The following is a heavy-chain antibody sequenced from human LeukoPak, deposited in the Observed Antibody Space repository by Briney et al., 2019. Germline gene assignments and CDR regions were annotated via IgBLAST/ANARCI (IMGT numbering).Heavy chain of an antibody. CDR2: IYPGDSDT. CDR1: GYSFTSYW. Sequence: GESLKISCKGSGYSFTSYWIGWVRQMPGKGLEWMGIIYPGDSDTRYSPSFQGQVTISADKSISTAYLQWSSLKASDTAMYYCASAPDYYDSSGYYYGAFDIWGQGTMVTVSS. D-gene: IGHD3-22*01. V-gene: IGHV5-51*01. J-gene: IGHJ3*02. CDR3: ASAPDYYDSSGYYYGAFDI.